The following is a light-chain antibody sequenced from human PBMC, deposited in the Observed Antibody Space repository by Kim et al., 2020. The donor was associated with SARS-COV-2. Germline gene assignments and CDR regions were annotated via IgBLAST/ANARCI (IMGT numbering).Light chain of an antibody. CDR1: KIGSKS. CDR2: YDT. J-gene: IGLJ2*01. Sequence: SYELTQPPSVSVAPGETATLTCGENKIGSKSVHWYRQRPGQAPALVIYYDTDRPAGITERLSGSKSGKMATLTLTRVEAGDEADYFCQVWDSSSETPVFGGGTQLTVL. V-gene: IGLV3-21*04. CDR3: QVWDSSSETPV.